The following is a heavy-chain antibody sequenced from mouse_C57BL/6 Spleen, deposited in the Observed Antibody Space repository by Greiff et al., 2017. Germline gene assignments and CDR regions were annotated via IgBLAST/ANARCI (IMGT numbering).Heavy chain of an antibody. J-gene: IGHJ2*01. D-gene: IGHD4-1*01. V-gene: IGHV1-82*01. CDR1: GYAFSSSW. CDR2: IYPGDGDT. Sequence: VQLQQSGPELVKPGASVQISCKASGYAFSSSWMNWVKQRPGKGLEWIGRIYPGDGDTNYNGKFKGKATLTADKSSSTAYMQLSSLTSEDSAVYFCARDWGVFDYWGQGTTLTVSS. CDR3: ARDWGVFDY.